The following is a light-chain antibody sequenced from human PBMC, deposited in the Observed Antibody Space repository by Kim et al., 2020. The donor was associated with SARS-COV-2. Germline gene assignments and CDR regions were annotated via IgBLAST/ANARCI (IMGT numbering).Light chain of an antibody. CDR2: TAS. CDR1: QSITNY. J-gene: IGKJ1*01. CDR3: QQTYTTPRT. V-gene: IGKV1-39*01. Sequence: DIQMTQSPSSLSASVGDRLTITCRATQSITNYLNWYQQKPGSAPKLLIYTASSLQSGVPSRFSGSGYGTDFTLTISSLQPEDFATYYCQQTYTTPRTFGPGTKVDIK.